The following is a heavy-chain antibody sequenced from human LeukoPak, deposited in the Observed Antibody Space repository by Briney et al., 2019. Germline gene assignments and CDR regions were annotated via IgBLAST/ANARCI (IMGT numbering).Heavy chain of an antibody. D-gene: IGHD6-19*01. V-gene: IGHV3-9*03. J-gene: IGHJ4*02. CDR3: AKDMSGTSHVAGFDY. CDR1: GFTFDDYA. CDR2: ISWSSGSI. Sequence: GGSLRLSCAASGFTFDDYAMHWVRQAPGKGLEWVSGISWSSGSIGYADSVKGRFTISRDNAKNSLYLQMNSLRAEDMALYYCAKDMSGTSHVAGFDYWGQGTLVTVSS.